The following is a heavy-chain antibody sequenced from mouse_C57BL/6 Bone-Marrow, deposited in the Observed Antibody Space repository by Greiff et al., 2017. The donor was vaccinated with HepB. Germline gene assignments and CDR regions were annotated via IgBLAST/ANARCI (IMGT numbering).Heavy chain of an antibody. D-gene: IGHD1-1*01. Sequence: QVQLQQPGAELVKPGASVKLSYKASGYTFTSYWMHWVKQRPGQGLEWIGMIHPNSGSTNYNEKFKSKATLTVDKSSSTAYMQLSSLTSEDSAVYYCARRFDYYGSSYAMDYWGQGTSVTVSS. CDR2: IHPNSGST. CDR1: GYTFTSYW. V-gene: IGHV1-64*01. CDR3: ARRFDYYGSSYAMDY. J-gene: IGHJ4*01.